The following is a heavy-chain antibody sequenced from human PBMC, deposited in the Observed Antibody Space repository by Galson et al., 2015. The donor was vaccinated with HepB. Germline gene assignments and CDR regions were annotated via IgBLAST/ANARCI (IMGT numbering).Heavy chain of an antibody. Sequence: SLRLSCAASGFTFDDYAMHWVRQAPGKGLEWVSGISWNSGSIGYAGSVKGRFTISRDNAKNSLYLQMNSLRAEDTALYYCAKDGSFKAEASFDYSNYIDYWGQGTLVTVSS. CDR2: ISWNSGSI. CDR3: AKDGSFKAEASFDYSNYIDY. CDR1: GFTFDDYA. V-gene: IGHV3-9*01. D-gene: IGHD4-11*01. J-gene: IGHJ4*02.